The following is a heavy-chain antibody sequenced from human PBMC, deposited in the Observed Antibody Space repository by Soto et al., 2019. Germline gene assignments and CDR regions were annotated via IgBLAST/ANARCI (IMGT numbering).Heavy chain of an antibody. CDR1: GYTFTNFG. CDR2: ISAYNGNT. Sequence: ASVKVSCKASGYTFTNFGISWVRQAPGQGLEWMGWISAYNGNTNYAQNFQGRVTMTTDTSTSTAYMELRSLRSDDTAVYYCARVYSGSYSDSWGRGTLVTVSS. V-gene: IGHV1-18*01. J-gene: IGHJ4*02. D-gene: IGHD1-26*01. CDR3: ARVYSGSYSDS.